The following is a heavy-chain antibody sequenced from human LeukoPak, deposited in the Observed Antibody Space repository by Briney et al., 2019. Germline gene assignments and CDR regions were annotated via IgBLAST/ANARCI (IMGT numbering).Heavy chain of an antibody. V-gene: IGHV4-61*02. CDR3: ARGSGWNSFDP. D-gene: IGHD6-19*01. Sequence: PSETLSLTCTVSGGSISSDLYYWTWIRQPAGKGLEWIGRIYSNGWTDYNPSLKSRVTVSLDTSKNQFSLRLGLVTAADTAFYYCARGSGWNSFDPWGQGTLVTVSS. J-gene: IGHJ5*02. CDR2: IYSNGWT. CDR1: GGSISSDLYY.